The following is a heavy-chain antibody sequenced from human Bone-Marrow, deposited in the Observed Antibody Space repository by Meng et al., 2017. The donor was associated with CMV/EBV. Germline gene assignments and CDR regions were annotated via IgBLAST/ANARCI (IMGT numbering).Heavy chain of an antibody. Sequence: GESLKISCKGSGYNFASYWIAWMRQRPGQGLEWVGIIYPGDSKTNYSPSLQGRVTITADKSTKIAYLQWNSLTTSDTAVYYCARGGLVRGVVLPKWFDPWGHGTLVTVLL. CDR3: ARGGLVRGVVLPKWFDP. V-gene: IGHV5-51*01. J-gene: IGHJ5*02. CDR1: GYNFASYW. D-gene: IGHD3-10*01. CDR2: IYPGDSKT.